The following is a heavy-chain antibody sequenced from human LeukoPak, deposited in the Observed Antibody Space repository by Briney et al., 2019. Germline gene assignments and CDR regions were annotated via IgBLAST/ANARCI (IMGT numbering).Heavy chain of an antibody. CDR3: ARAGWFGEPLNPVWFDP. J-gene: IGHJ5*02. CDR1: GFTFSSYW. V-gene: IGHV3-7*03. D-gene: IGHD3-10*01. CDR2: IKQDGSEK. Sequence: PGGSLRLSCAASGFTFSSYWMSWVRQAPGKGLEWVANIKQDGSEKYYVDSVKGRFTISRDNAKNSLYLQMNSLRAEDTAVYYCARAGWFGEPLNPVWFDPWGQGTLVTVSS.